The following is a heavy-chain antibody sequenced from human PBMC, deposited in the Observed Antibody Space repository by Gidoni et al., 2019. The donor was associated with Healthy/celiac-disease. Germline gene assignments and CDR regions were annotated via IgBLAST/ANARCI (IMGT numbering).Heavy chain of an antibody. CDR1: GYTFTSSG. V-gene: IGHV1-18*01. J-gene: IGHJ4*02. CDR2: ISAYNGNT. CDR3: ARVFYQRSNSGWYSDY. Sequence: QVQLVQSGAEVKKPGASVKVSCKASGYTFTSSGISWARQAPGQGLEWMGWISAYNGNTNYAQKLQGRVTMTTDTSTSTAYMELRSLRSDDTAGYYCARVFYQRSNSGWYSDYWGQGTLVTVSS. D-gene: IGHD6-19*01.